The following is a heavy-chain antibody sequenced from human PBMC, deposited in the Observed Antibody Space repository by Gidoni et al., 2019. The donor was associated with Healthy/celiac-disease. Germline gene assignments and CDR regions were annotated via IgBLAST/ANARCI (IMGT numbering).Heavy chain of an antibody. Sequence: QGEMQESEPGRVKLSQRRSLSSTVAGCAISSGGYDWSWVRQDPGKGLEWLGYIYDRGSTYYSPCLNTSFTISVDTSYTQISLKLSFVPAAETAVYYCANAPGSYYSDSSGYGWNPTECMDVWGQGTTVTVSS. CDR1: GCAISSGGYD. J-gene: IGHJ6*02. CDR3: ANAPGSYYSDSSGYGWNPTECMDV. V-gene: IGHV4-31*03. D-gene: IGHD3-22*01. CDR2: IYDRGST.